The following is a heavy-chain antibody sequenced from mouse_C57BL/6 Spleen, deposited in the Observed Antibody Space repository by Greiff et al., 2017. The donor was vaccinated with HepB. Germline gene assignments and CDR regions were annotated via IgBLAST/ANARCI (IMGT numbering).Heavy chain of an antibody. CDR3: ARDPYGSSSWFAY. Sequence: EVMLVESGGGLVKPGGSLKLSCAASGFTFSSYAMSWVRQTPEKRLEWVATISDGGSYTYYPDNVKGRFTISRDNAKNNLYLQMSHLESEDTAMYYCARDPYGSSSWFAYWGQGTLVTVSA. V-gene: IGHV5-4*01. D-gene: IGHD1-1*01. CDR2: ISDGGSYT. J-gene: IGHJ3*01. CDR1: GFTFSSYA.